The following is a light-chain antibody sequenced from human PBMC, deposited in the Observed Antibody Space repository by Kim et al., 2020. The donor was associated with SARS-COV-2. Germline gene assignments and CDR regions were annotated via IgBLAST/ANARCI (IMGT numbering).Light chain of an antibody. CDR1: SGSIASNY. J-gene: IGLJ2*01. CDR2: EDN. Sequence: GKTVTLSCTRSSGSIASNYVQWYQQRPGSSPTTVIYEDNQRPSGVPDRFSGSIDSSSNSASLTISGLKTEDEADYYCQSYDSSNVVFGGGTQLTVL. V-gene: IGLV6-57*01. CDR3: QSYDSSNVV.